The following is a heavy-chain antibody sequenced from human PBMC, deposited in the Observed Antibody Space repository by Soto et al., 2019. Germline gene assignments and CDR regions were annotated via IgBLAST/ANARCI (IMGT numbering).Heavy chain of an antibody. CDR1: GFTFSSYG. Sequence: PGGSLRLSCAASGFTFSSYGMHWVRQAPGKGLEWVAVISYDGSNKYYADSVKGRFTISRDNSKNTLYLQMNSLRAEDTAVYYCAKDYMVLRYFDWLTGDAFDIWGQGTMVTVSS. D-gene: IGHD3-9*01. J-gene: IGHJ3*02. CDR3: AKDYMVLRYFDWLTGDAFDI. V-gene: IGHV3-30*18. CDR2: ISYDGSNK.